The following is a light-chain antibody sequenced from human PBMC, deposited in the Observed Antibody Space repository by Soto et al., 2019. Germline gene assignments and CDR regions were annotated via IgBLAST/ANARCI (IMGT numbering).Light chain of an antibody. CDR3: QQYNNWPIT. V-gene: IGKV3-15*01. J-gene: IGKJ5*01. Sequence: EIVLTQSPGTLSLSPGERATLSCRASQTVSSSYLAWYQQKPGQAPRLVISGASTRATGVPARFSGSGSGTEFTLTISSLQSEDFAVYYCQQYNNWPITFGQGTHGRL. CDR2: GAS. CDR1: QTVSSSY.